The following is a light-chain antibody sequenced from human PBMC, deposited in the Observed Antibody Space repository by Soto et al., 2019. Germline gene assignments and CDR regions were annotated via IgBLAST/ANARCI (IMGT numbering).Light chain of an antibody. CDR1: SSDVGSYNL. CDR2: EVS. Sequence: QSALTQPASVSGSPGQSITISCTGTSSDVGSYNLVSWYQQHPGKAPKLMICEVSKRPSGVSNRFSGSKSGNTASLTISGLQAEDEADYYCCSYARSSTVFGTGTK. V-gene: IGLV2-23*02. CDR3: CSYARSSTV. J-gene: IGLJ1*01.